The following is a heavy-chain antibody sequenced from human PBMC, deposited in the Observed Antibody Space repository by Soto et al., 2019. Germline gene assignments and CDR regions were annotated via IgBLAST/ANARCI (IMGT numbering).Heavy chain of an antibody. J-gene: IGHJ3*02. CDR3: ARDTGYDHDAFDI. CDR2: INPTGSMT. Sequence: QVQLVQSGPEVKKPGASVKISCETSGFIFTRFYMHWVRQAPGQGPEWMGIINPTGSMTRYSQKFQGRLTMTRDTSTATDYMELRNLTSEDTAVYFCARDTGYDHDAFDIWGQGTRVTVSS. CDR1: GFIFTRFY. D-gene: IGHD5-12*01. V-gene: IGHV1-46*01.